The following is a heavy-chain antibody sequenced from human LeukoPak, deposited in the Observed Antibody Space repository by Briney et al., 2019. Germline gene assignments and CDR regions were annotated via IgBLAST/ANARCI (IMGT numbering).Heavy chain of an antibody. D-gene: IGHD3-22*01. CDR2: INPSAGST. CDR1: GYTFTSYY. V-gene: IGHV1-46*01. Sequence: ASVKVSCKASGYTFTSYYIHWVRQAPGQVLVWMGIINPSAGSTTYAQKFQGRVTMTRDTSTSTVYMELSSLRSEDTAVYYCARDPNDDRGFVYGMDVWGQGTTVTVSS. J-gene: IGHJ6*02. CDR3: ARDPNDDRGFVYGMDV.